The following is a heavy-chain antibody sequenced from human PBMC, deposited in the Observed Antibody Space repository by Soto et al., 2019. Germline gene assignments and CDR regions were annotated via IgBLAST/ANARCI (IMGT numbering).Heavy chain of an antibody. CDR3: AKGQNGLWFGESPADY. Sequence: GGSLRLSCAASGFTFSGSAMHWARQASGKGLEWVGRIRSKANSYATAYAASVKGRFTISRDDSKNTAYLQMNSLKTEDTAVYYCAKGQNGLWFGESPADYWGQGTLVTVSS. CDR2: IRSKANSYAT. CDR1: GFTFSGSA. J-gene: IGHJ4*02. D-gene: IGHD3-10*01. V-gene: IGHV3-73*01.